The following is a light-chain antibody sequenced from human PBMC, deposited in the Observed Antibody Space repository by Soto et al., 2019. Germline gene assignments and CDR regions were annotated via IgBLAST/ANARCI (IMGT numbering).Light chain of an antibody. J-gene: IGKJ5*01. V-gene: IGKV1-39*01. CDR3: QQSYSTLSIT. CDR2: AAS. Sequence: DIQMTQSPSSVSASVGDSVTITCRASQPIDTFLHWYQQKPGRAPNLLIYAASNLQSGVPSRFRGSGSGTDLPLTISSLQPEDFAIYYCQQSYSTLSITFGQGTRLEI. CDR1: QPIDTF.